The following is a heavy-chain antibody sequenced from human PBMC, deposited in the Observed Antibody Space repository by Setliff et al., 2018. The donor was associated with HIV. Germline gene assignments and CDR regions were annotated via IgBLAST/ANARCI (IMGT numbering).Heavy chain of an antibody. V-gene: IGHV3-21*06. CDR1: GFTLRGYS. D-gene: IGHD2-21*01. J-gene: IGHJ5*01. CDR2: ISSGGNYK. CDR3: ATDATILGVP. Sequence: GESLKISCAGSGFTLRGYSINWVRQAPGKGLEWVSSISSGGNYKYYRDSVKGRFTVSRDNGKNSLYLQMDSLRVEDTGIYYCATDATILGVPWGQGTLVTVSS.